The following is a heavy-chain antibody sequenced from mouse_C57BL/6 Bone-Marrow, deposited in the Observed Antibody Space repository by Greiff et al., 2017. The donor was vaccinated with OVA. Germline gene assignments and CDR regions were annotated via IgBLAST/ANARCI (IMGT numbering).Heavy chain of an antibody. D-gene: IGHD1-1*01. V-gene: IGHV1-82*01. CDR2: IYPGDGDT. J-gene: IGHJ4*01. CDR3: ARSPYYYYGSSGWAMDY. Sequence: QVQLQQSGPELVKPGASVKISCKASGYAFSSSWMNWVKQRPGKGLEWIGRIYPGDGDTNYNGKFKGKATLTADKSSSTAYMQLSSLTSEDAAVDFCARSPYYYYGSSGWAMDYWGQGTSVTVSS. CDR1: GYAFSSSW.